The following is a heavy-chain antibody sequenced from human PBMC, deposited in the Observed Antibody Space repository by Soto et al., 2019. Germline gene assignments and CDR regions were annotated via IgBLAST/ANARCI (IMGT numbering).Heavy chain of an antibody. CDR2: ISGSDGST. J-gene: IGHJ4*02. V-gene: IGHV3-23*01. CDR3: ARVGHIAARSLNFDY. CDR1: GFSFSSYA. D-gene: IGHD6-6*01. Sequence: EVQLLESGGGLVQPGGSLRLSCVASGFSFSSYAMSWVRQAPGKGLEWVSVISGSDGSTYYADSVKGRFTISRDNSKNTLYLQMNSLRAEDTAVYYCARVGHIAARSLNFDYWGQGTLVTVSS.